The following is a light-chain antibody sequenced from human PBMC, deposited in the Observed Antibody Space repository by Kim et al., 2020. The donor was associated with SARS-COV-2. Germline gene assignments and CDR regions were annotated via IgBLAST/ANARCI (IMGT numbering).Light chain of an antibody. CDR1: KLGDKY. J-gene: IGLJ2*01. CDR2: QDH. CDR3: QAWDTRNVV. V-gene: IGLV3-1*01. Sequence: SYELTQPPSVSVSPGQTASITCSGDKLGDKYVCWYQQKPGQSPVLVIYQDHKRPSGIPERFSGSNSGNTATLTISGTRAMDEADYFCQAWDTRNVVFGGGTQLTVL.